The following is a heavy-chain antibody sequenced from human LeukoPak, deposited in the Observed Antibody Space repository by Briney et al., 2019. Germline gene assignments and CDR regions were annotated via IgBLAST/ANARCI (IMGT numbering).Heavy chain of an antibody. CDR2: IKEGGRQT. V-gene: IGHV3-7*01. D-gene: IGHD3-22*01. CDR1: GFSFSSYW. CDR3: YGTRGY. J-gene: IGHJ4*02. Sequence: GGSLRLSCAASGFSFSSYWLMRVRQTPGKGLQWVATIKEGGRQTFYSDSVMGRFTISIDSAKNSLYLQMNSLRVEETAVYYCYGTRGYWGQGALVTVSS.